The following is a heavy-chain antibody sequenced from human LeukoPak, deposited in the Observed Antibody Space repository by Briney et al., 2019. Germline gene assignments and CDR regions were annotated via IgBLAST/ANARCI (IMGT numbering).Heavy chain of an antibody. CDR3: ARSPRDSGYNYMDY. Sequence: PGGSLRLSCVASRFSFSSYWMSWVRRAPGKGLEWVANIKQDGNEKYYVDSVKGRFTISRDNAKNSLYLQMNSPRVEDTAIYYCARSPRDSGYNYMDYWGQGTLVTVSS. CDR1: RFSFSSYW. J-gene: IGHJ4*02. V-gene: IGHV3-7*02. CDR2: IKQDGNEK. D-gene: IGHD5-12*01.